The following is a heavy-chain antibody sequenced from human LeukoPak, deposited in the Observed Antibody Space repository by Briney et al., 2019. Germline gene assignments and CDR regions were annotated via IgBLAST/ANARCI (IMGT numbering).Heavy chain of an antibody. V-gene: IGHV4-4*07. CDR1: GVSITNYY. CDR2: IYISGST. J-gene: IGHJ4*02. Sequence: SETLSLTCSVSGVSITNYYWAWIRQPAGKGLEWIGRIYISGSTNYNPSLKSRLSISIDKTNNHFSQKLRSVIAADTAVYHCARDYLVGAPLDSWGQGTLVTVSS. CDR3: ARDYLVGAPLDS. D-gene: IGHD1-26*01.